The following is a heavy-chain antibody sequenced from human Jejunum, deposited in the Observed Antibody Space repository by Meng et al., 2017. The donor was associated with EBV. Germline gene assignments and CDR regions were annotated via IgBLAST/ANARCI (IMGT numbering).Heavy chain of an antibody. CDR1: GYTFTDYY. CDR2: VNPNSGVT. V-gene: IGHV1-2*06. D-gene: IGHD5-18*01. J-gene: IGHJ4*02. CDR3: ARPISGYTYYFDY. Sequence: QLQLVQSGTEGKEAGASGKVSCKASGYTFTDYYLHWVRQAPGQGLEWMGRVNPNSGVTNYAEKFQGRVTMTRDTSISTSYMEVSRLTSDDTAVYYCARPISGYTYYFDYWGQGTLVTVSS.